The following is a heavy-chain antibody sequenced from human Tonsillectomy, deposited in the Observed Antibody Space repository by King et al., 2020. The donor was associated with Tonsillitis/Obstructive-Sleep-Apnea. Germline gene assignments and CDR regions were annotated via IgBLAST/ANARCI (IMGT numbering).Heavy chain of an antibody. CDR2: IYLRGST. V-gene: IGHV4-4*02. CDR3: ARRASGSSTLFDY. Sequence: VQLQESGPGLLKPSGTLSLTCAVSGGSISSSKWWSWVRQPPGKGREWIWEIYLRGSTNYNPSLKTRVTISVDKSQNQFSLKLSSGTAADTAVYYCARRASGSSTLFDYWGQGTLVTVSS. D-gene: IGHD3-10*01. CDR1: GGSISSSKW. J-gene: IGHJ4*02.